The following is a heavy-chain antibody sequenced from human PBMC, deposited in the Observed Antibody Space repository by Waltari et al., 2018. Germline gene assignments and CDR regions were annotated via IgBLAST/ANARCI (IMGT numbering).Heavy chain of an antibody. V-gene: IGHV3-74*01. CDR2: IYPDGSGT. J-gene: IGHJ4*02. CDR1: GFTFDGYW. Sequence: EVQLVESGGGLVQPGGSLRLSCAAAGFTFDGYWMHWVRQAPGKGLVWVSRIYPDGSGTYYGDSVKGRFTISRDNAKNTLYLQLNSLRAEDTAVYYCARGWQSIDYWGQGTLVTVSS. CDR3: ARGWQSIDY.